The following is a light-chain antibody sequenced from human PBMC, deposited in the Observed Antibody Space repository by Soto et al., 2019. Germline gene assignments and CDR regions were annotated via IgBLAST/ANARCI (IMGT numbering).Light chain of an antibody. Sequence: QSALTQPASVSESPGQSITISCTGTSSDIGNYNYVSWYQQHPGKAPKLMIYEVSNRPSGVSNRFSGSKSGNTASLTISGLQAEDEADYYCSSYTSSSTLVVFGGGTKLTVL. J-gene: IGLJ2*01. CDR2: EVS. V-gene: IGLV2-14*01. CDR1: SSDIGNYNY. CDR3: SSYTSSSTLVV.